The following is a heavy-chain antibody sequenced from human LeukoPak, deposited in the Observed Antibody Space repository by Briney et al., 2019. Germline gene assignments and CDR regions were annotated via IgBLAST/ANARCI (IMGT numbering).Heavy chain of an antibody. D-gene: IGHD6-13*01. V-gene: IGHV4-59*08. CDR2: IYYSGST. J-gene: IGHJ5*02. CDR3: ARLRIAAAGKGDWFDP. CDR1: GGSISSYY. Sequence: SETLSLTCTVSGGSISSYYWSWIRQPPGKGLEWIGYIYYSGSTNYNPSLKSRVTISVDTSKNQFSLKLSSVTAADTAVYYCARLRIAAAGKGDWFDPWGQGTLVTVSS.